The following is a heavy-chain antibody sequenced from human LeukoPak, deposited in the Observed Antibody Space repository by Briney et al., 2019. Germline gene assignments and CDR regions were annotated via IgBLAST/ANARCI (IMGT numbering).Heavy chain of an antibody. CDR1: GFTFSSYW. D-gene: IGHD2-2*01. CDR3: ARDDCSSISCYHNWFDP. Sequence: GGSLRLSCAASGFTFSSYWMSWVRQAPGKGLEWVANIKQDGSEKYYVASVKGRSTISRDNAKNSLYLQMNSLRAEDTAVYYCARDDCSSISCYHNWFDPWGEGTLVTVSS. J-gene: IGHJ5*02. CDR2: IKQDGSEK. V-gene: IGHV3-7*01.